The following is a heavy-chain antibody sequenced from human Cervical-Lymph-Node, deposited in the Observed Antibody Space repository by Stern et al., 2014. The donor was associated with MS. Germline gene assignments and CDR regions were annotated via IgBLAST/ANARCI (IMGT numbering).Heavy chain of an antibody. CDR1: GLTVDSNY. D-gene: IGHD1-26*01. V-gene: IGHV3-53*01. J-gene: IGHJ4*02. Sequence: EVKLVESGGGLIQPGGSLRLSCATSGLTVDSNYMTWVRQAPGKGLDWVSVIYRGGQTSYADSVKGRFTTSRDNSKDMVYLQMNSLRPEDTAVYYCATEVGVGYFDYWGQGTVVIVSS. CDR3: ATEVGVGYFDY. CDR2: IYRGGQT.